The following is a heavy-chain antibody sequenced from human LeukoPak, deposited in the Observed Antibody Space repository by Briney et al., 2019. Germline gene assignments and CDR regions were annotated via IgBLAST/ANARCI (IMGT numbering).Heavy chain of an antibody. J-gene: IGHJ4*02. CDR1: GFTVSSNC. V-gene: IGHV3-53*01. CDR2: LCSGGST. CDR3: ARKVGYGYALDY. D-gene: IGHD5-18*01. Sequence: PGGSLRLSCAASGFTVSSNCMTWVRQAPGMGLEWVSVLCSGGSTYNADSVKGRFTTSTDNSKNTLYLQMNSLRAEDTAVYYCARKVGYGYALDYWGQGTLVTVSS.